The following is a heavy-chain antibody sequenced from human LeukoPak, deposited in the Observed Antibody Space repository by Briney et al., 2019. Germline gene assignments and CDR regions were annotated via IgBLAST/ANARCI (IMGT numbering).Heavy chain of an antibody. V-gene: IGHV3-23*01. D-gene: IGHD6-19*01. CDR1: GFTFSRYA. CDR2: FGNSA. J-gene: IGHJ4*02. CDR3: ARRHSSGWPNFDY. Sequence: GGSLRLSCAASGFTFSRYAMSWVRQAPGKGLEWVSTFGNSAHYADSVKGRFTISRDNSKNTLYLQMNSLRAEDTAVYYCARRHSSGWPNFDYWGQGTLVTVSS.